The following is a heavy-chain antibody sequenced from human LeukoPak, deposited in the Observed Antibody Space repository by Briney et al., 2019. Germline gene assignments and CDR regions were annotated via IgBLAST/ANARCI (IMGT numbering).Heavy chain of an antibody. CDR2: FSGSGGIT. J-gene: IGHJ4*02. D-gene: IGHD4-17*01. CDR1: GFTFSSYA. V-gene: IGHV3-23*01. Sequence: GGSLRLSCVASGFTFSSYAMSWVRQAPGKGLEWVSTFSGSGGITFYADSVKGRFTISRDNSKNTLYLQMNSLRAEDTAVYYCAKDQDYGDYASVFDYWGQGTLVTVSS. CDR3: AKDQDYGDYASVFDY.